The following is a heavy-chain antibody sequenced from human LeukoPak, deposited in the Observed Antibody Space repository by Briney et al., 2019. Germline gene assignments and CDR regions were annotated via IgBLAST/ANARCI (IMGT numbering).Heavy chain of an antibody. Sequence: SETLSLTCTVSGVSISSYYWSRLRQPAGKGLEWIGRIYTSGTINYNPSLKSRVTMSVDTSKNQFSLNLSSVTAADTAVYYCARDRPYDSSGYFYVFDCWGQGTLVTVSS. CDR2: IYTSGTI. J-gene: IGHJ4*02. D-gene: IGHD3-22*01. CDR1: GVSISSYY. V-gene: IGHV4-4*07. CDR3: ARDRPYDSSGYFYVFDC.